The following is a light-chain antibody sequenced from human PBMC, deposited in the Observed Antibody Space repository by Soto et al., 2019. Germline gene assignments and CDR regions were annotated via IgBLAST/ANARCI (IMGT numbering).Light chain of an antibody. J-gene: IGKJ2*01. CDR1: KSVSSY. Sequence: EIVLTQSPATLALSPGERATLSCRASKSVSSYLAWYQQKPGQAPRLLIYAASNRATGIPARFSVGGSGTDFTLTISSLEPEDFAVYYCHQRFNYPRYTVGQRTKLQI. V-gene: IGKV3-11*01. CDR2: AAS. CDR3: HQRFNYPRYT.